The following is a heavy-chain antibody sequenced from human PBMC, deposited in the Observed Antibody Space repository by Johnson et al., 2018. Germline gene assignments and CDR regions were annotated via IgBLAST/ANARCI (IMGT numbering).Heavy chain of an antibody. CDR2: ISGSGGST. CDR1: GFTFSSYA. V-gene: IGHV3-23*04. Sequence: VQLVESGGGLVQPGGSLRLSCAASGFTFSSYAMSWVRQAPGKGLEWVSAISGSGGSTYYADSVTGRFTISRDNSKNTLYLQMNSLRAEETAVYYCAKNETRPSQLSTYYDFWSGYLNDYYDYGMDVWGQGTTVTVSS. CDR3: AKNETRPSQLSTYYDFWSGYLNDYYDYGMDV. J-gene: IGHJ6*02. D-gene: IGHD3-3*01.